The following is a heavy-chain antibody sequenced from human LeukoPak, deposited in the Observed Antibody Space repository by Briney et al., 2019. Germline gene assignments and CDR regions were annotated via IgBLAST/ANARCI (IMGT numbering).Heavy chain of an antibody. J-gene: IGHJ6*02. CDR2: INHSGST. CDR1: GGSFSGYY. CDR3: ARLTYYYGMDV. V-gene: IGHV4-34*01. Sequence: PSETLSLTSAVYGGSFSGYYWSWIRQPPGKGLEWIGEINHSGSTNYNPSLKSRVTISVDTSKNQFSLKLSSVTAADTAVYYCARLTYYYGMDVWGQGTTVTVSS.